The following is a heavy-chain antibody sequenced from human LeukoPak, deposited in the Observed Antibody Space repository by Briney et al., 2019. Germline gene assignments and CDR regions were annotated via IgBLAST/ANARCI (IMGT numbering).Heavy chain of an antibody. CDR2: IKQDGSEK. D-gene: IGHD6-19*01. J-gene: IGHJ4*02. CDR3: ARDRDSSGEYYFDY. V-gene: IGHV3-7*01. CDR1: GFTFSSYW. Sequence: GGSLRLSCAASGFTFSSYWMSWVHQAPGKGLEWVANIKQDGSEKYYVDSVKGRFTISRDNAKNSLYLQMNSLRAEDTAVYYCARDRDSSGEYYFDYWGQGTLVTVSS.